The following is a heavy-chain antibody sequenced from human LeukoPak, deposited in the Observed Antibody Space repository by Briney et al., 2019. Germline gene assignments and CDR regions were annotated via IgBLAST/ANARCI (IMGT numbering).Heavy chain of an antibody. J-gene: IGHJ3*02. CDR1: GYTFTHHG. CDR3: ARDVERDAFDI. CDR2: ISAYNGNT. V-gene: IGHV1-18*01. Sequence: ASVRVSCKASGYTFTHHGITWVRQAPGQGLEWMGWISAYNGNTNYAQKLQGRVTMTTDTPTSTAYMELRSLRSDDTAVYYCARDVERDAFDIWGQGTMVTVSS.